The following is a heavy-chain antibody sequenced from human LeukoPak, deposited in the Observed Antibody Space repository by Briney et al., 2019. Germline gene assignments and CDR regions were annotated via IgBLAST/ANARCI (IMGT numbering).Heavy chain of an antibody. V-gene: IGHV4-34*01. D-gene: IGHD6-13*01. CDR3: VVVEGQPNYYYYMDV. Sequence: PSETLSLTCAVYGGSFSGYYWSWIRQPPGKGLEWIGEINQSGSTNYNPSLESRVTISVDTSKNPFSLNLSSVTAADTAVYFCVVVEGQPNYYYYMDVWGKGTTVTVSS. J-gene: IGHJ6*03. CDR2: INQSGST. CDR1: GGSFSGYY.